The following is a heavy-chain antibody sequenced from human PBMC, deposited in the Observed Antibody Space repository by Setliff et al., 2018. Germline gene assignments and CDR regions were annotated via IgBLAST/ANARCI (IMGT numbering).Heavy chain of an antibody. CDR1: GYSFLSYG. J-gene: IGHJ6*03. V-gene: IGHV1-18*01. D-gene: IGHD1-26*01. CDR3: ARSPPNRGVGQGHHMDV. Sequence: GASVKVSCKASGYSFLSYGITWVRQAPGQGLEWIGWISPYNGDTKYAQKLQDRVTMTIDTSTSTAYVEVRSLRSDDTALYYCARSPPNRGVGQGHHMDVWGKGTSVTVSS. CDR2: ISPYNGDT.